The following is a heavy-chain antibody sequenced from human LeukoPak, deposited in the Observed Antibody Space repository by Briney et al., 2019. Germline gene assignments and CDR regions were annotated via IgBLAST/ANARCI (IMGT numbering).Heavy chain of an antibody. CDR2: INPNNGDT. CDR3: ARERKIFGVLLGFDY. J-gene: IGHJ4*02. CDR1: GYTFTGYY. Sequence: ASVKVSCTASGYTFTGYYIHWVRQAPGQGLEWMGWINPNNGDTNYVQKFQGRVTMTRDTSISTAYMELSSLRSDDRAVYYCARERKIFGVLLGFDYWGQGTLVTVSS. V-gene: IGHV1-2*02. D-gene: IGHD3-3*01.